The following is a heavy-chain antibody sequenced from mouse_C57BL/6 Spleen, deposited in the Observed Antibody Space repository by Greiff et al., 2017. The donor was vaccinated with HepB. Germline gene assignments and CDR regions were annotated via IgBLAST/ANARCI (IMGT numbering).Heavy chain of an antibody. CDR3: ARERDYYGFDY. Sequence: EVQLQQSGPELVKPGASVKISCKASGYTFTDYYMNWVKQSHGKSLEWIGDINPNNGGTSYNQKFKGKATLTVDKSSSTAYMELRSLTSEDSAVYYCARERDYYGFDYWGQGTTLTVSS. D-gene: IGHD1-1*01. CDR1: GYTFTDYY. V-gene: IGHV1-26*01. CDR2: INPNNGGT. J-gene: IGHJ2*01.